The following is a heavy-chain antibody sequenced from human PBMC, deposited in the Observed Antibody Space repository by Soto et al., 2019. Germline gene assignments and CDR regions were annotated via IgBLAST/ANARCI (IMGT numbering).Heavy chain of an antibody. V-gene: IGHV4-31*03. CDR1: GGSISSGAHY. CDR2: INYSGST. D-gene: IGHD5-12*01. CDR3: ARDRATAASGWFDP. Sequence: SETLSLTCTVSGGSISSGAHYWSWIRQHPGKGLEWIGYINYSGSTYYNPSLKSRVTISVGTSENQFSLKLRSVTAAVTAVYYCARDRATAASGWFDPWGQGTLVTVSS. J-gene: IGHJ5*02.